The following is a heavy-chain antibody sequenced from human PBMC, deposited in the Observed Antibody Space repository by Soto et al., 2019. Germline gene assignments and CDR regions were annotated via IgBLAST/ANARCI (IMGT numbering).Heavy chain of an antibody. D-gene: IGHD6-13*01. J-gene: IGHJ4*02. CDR3: ARSFKGTLGTYYFDY. CDR1: GYSFSRYY. V-gene: IGHV1-46*01. CDR2: INPSGAST. Sequence: QVHLVQSGAEVKEPGASVNVSCKASGYSFSRYYIFWVRQAPGQGLEWVGVINPSGASTNYAQKFQDRVSMTRDTSTSTVYMELSSLGSEDTAVYYCARSFKGTLGTYYFDYWGQGTLVTVSS.